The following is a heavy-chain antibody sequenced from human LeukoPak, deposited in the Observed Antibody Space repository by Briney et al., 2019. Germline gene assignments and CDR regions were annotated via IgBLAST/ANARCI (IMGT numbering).Heavy chain of an antibody. J-gene: IGHJ4*02. Sequence: GGSLRLSRAASGFTFSSYSMNWVRQAPGKGLEWVSSISSSSSYIYYADSVKGRFTISRDNAKNSLYLQMNSLRAEDTAVYYCARDRAVAPNLGFDYWGQGTLVTVSS. CDR2: ISSSSSYI. CDR1: GFTFSSYS. V-gene: IGHV3-21*01. D-gene: IGHD6-19*01. CDR3: ARDRAVAPNLGFDY.